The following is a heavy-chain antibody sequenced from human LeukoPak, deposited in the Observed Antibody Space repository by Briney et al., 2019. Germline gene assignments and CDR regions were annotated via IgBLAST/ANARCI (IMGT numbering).Heavy chain of an antibody. CDR3: ASSGGTDLTYFDY. D-gene: IGHD3-16*01. CDR1: GGSISSYN. CDR2: IYYSGST. Sequence: SETLSLTCTVSGGSISSYNWSWIRQPPGKGLEWIGYIYYSGSTNYNPSPKSRVTISVDTSKNQFSLKLSSVTAADTAVYYCASSGGTDLTYFDYWGQGTLVTVSS. V-gene: IGHV4-59*08. J-gene: IGHJ4*02.